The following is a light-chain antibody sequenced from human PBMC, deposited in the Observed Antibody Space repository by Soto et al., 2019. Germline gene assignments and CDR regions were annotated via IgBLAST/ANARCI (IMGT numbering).Light chain of an antibody. CDR1: QDIGSV. V-gene: IGKV1-8*01. J-gene: IGKJ1*01. CDR3: QQYYSYPPWT. Sequence: AIRMTQSPSSLSASVGDTVTITCRASQDIGSVLAWYQQKPGTAPKVLISGASDLHGGVPSRFSGSGSRTDFTLTITHLQSEDFATYYCQQYYSYPPWTFGQGTKVDI. CDR2: GAS.